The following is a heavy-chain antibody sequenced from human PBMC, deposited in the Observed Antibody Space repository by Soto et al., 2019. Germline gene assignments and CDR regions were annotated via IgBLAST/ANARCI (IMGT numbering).Heavy chain of an antibody. Sequence: ASVKCYCKASGYTFTSYAMHLVRQAPGQRLEWMGWINAGSGNTKYSQKFQGRVTITRDTSASTVYMELSSLRSEDTAVYYCARDPGYSYGSPSDYFDYWGQGTLVTVS. CDR3: ARDPGYSYGSPSDYFDY. CDR2: INAGSGNT. D-gene: IGHD5-18*01. J-gene: IGHJ4*02. CDR1: GYTFTSYA. V-gene: IGHV1-3*01.